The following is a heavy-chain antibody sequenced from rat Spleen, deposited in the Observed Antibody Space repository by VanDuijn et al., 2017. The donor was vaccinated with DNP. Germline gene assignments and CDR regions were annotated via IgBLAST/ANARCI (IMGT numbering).Heavy chain of an antibody. CDR2: ITNSGDGT. Sequence: EVQLVESGGGPVQPGRSLKLSCLASGFIFSNYWMTWIRQAPGKGLEWVASITNSGDGTYYSDSVKGRFTISRDNAKSTLYLQMNSLRSEDTATYYCARSNTYYDGTYYYWYFDFWGPGTMVTVSS. CDR3: ARSNTYYDGTYYYWYFDF. D-gene: IGHD1-12*02. J-gene: IGHJ1*01. V-gene: IGHV5-31*01. CDR1: GFIFSNYW.